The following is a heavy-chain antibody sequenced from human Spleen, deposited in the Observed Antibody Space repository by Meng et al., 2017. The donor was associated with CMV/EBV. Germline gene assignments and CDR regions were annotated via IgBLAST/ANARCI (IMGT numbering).Heavy chain of an antibody. CDR3: ARLRYFDWTD. Sequence: GRSLRLSCAASGFTFSNYEMNGVRQAPGKGLEWVSYISGRGSTIYYADSVKGRFTISRDNAKNSLYLQMNSLRAEDTAVYYCARLRYFDWTDWGQGTLVTVSS. D-gene: IGHD3-9*01. CDR1: GFTFSNYE. V-gene: IGHV3-48*03. CDR2: ISGRGSTI. J-gene: IGHJ4*02.